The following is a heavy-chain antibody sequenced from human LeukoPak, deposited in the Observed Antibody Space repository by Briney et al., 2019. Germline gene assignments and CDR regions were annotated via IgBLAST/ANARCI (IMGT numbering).Heavy chain of an antibody. J-gene: IGHJ4*02. Sequence: GGSLRLSCAASGFTLSNYGMSWVRQAPGKGLEWVAGIGGSGGGTNYADSVKGRFTISRDNPKNTLYLQMNSLRAEDTAVYFCAKRGVVIRVILVGFHKEAYYFDSWGQGALVTVSS. V-gene: IGHV3-23*01. D-gene: IGHD3-22*01. CDR1: GFTLSNYG. CDR3: AKRGVVIRVILVGFHKEAYYFDS. CDR2: IGGSGGGT.